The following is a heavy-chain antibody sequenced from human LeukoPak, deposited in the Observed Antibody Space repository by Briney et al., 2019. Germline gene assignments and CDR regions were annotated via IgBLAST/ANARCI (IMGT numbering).Heavy chain of an antibody. Sequence: SETLSPTCAVYGGSFSGYYWSWIRQPPGKGLEWIGEINHSGSTNYNPSLKSRVTISVDTSKNQFSLKLSSVTAADTAVYYCATSGFHTYCGGDCYPSLDYWGQGTLVTVSS. CDR3: ATSGFHTYCGGDCYPSLDY. CDR2: INHSGST. J-gene: IGHJ4*02. V-gene: IGHV4-34*01. D-gene: IGHD2-21*02. CDR1: GGSFSGYY.